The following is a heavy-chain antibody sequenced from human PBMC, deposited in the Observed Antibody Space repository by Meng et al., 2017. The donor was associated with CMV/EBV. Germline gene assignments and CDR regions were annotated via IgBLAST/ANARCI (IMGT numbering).Heavy chain of an antibody. D-gene: IGHD3-10*01. CDR2: ISSSGSTI. CDR3: ARAGGMYVGGSGIDYFDY. V-gene: IGHV3-11*04. Sequence: GSLRLFRAASGFTFSYYYMSLIRQAPGKGLEWVSYISSSGSTIYYADSVKGRFTISRDNAKNSLYLQMNSLRAEDTAVYYCARAGGMYVGGSGIDYFDYWGQGTLVTVSS. J-gene: IGHJ4*02. CDR1: GFTFSYYY.